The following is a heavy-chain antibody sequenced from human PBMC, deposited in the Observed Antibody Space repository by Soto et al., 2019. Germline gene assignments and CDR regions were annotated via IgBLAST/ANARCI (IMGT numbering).Heavy chain of an antibody. V-gene: IGHV3-30-3*01. CDR2: ISYDGSNK. CDR3: ARDGRGYSYNWFDP. Sequence: GGSLRLSCAASGFTFSSYAMHWVRQAPGKGLEWVAVISYDGSNKYYADSVKGRFTISRDNSRNTLYLQMNSLRAEDTAVYYCARDGRGYSYNWFDPWGQGTLVTVSS. J-gene: IGHJ5*02. D-gene: IGHD5-18*01. CDR1: GFTFSSYA.